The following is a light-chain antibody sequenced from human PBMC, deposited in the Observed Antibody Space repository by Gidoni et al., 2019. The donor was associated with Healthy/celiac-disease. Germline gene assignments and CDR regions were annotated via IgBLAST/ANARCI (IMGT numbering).Light chain of an antibody. CDR3: CSYAGSYTWE. CDR2: DVS. CDR1: SSDVGGYNY. Sequence: QSPLPQPRSVSASPAQSVTISCTGTSSDVGGYNYVSWYQQHPGKAPKLMIYDVSKRPSGVPDRFSGSKSGNTASLTISGLQAEDEDDYYCCSYAGSYTWEFGGGTKLTVL. V-gene: IGLV2-11*01. J-gene: IGLJ2*01.